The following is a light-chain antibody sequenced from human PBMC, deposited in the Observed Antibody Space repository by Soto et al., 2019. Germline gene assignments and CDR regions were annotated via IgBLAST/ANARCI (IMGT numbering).Light chain of an antibody. V-gene: IGKV3-11*01. J-gene: IGKJ1*01. CDR2: DVS. Sequence: ESVLTQSPATVSLSPGERATLSCRASQRVSNFLSWYQQKPGQAPRLLIYDVSKRATGIPARFSGSGSGTDFTLTINTLEPEDFAVYYCQQHSNWFSWSFGQGTKVDIK. CDR1: QRVSNF. CDR3: QQHSNWFSWS.